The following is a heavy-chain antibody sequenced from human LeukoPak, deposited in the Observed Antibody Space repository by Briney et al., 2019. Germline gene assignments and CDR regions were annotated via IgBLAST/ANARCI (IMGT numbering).Heavy chain of an antibody. CDR2: IYSDGNT. D-gene: IGHD6-13*01. V-gene: IGHV3-53*01. CDR3: ARDRNSFGIASSSWSHDAYAFDI. J-gene: IGHJ3*02. Sequence: GGSLRLSCAATGFTVSSSYMSWVCQAPGKGLEWVSVIYSDGNTYYPDSVKGRFTISRDNSKNTLYLQMNSLRAEDTAVYYCARDRNSFGIASSSWSHDAYAFDIWGQGTMVTVSS. CDR1: GFTVSSSY.